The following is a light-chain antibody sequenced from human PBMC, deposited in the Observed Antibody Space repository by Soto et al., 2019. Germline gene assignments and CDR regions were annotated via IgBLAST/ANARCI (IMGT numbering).Light chain of an antibody. CDR2: GTY. CDR3: QQYGTSPIT. J-gene: IGKJ5*01. Sequence: EVVLTQSPGTPCLSLGERGTLSCRGSQSISGNYLAWYQHKPGQAPRLLSAGTYTRATGIPDRCSGRGSGTDFSRTISRLEPGDFAVYYCQQYGTSPITFGQGTRLDI. V-gene: IGKV3-20*01. CDR1: QSISGNY.